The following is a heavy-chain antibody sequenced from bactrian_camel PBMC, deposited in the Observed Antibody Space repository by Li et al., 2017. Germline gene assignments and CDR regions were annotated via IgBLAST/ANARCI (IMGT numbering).Heavy chain of an antibody. D-gene: IGHD2*01. Sequence: DVQLVESGGDSVLAGQSLKLSCRFFGSHYDGRCTGWVRQAPGKEREGVAAIYTGATGTNYTDSVKGRFSISRDNAKNTVYLQMNSLKPEDTGVYYCAAPSPGYALAGTVVGGAGCVAEIADATYWGQGTQVTVS. CDR3: AAPSPGYALAGTVVGGAGCVAEIADATY. CDR2: IYTGATGT. J-gene: IGHJ4*01. CDR1: GSHYDGRC. V-gene: IGHV3S40*01.